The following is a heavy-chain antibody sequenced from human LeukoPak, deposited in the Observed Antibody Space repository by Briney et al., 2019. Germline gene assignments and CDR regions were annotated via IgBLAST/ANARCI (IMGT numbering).Heavy chain of an antibody. V-gene: IGHV3-23*01. CDR3: AKSAGYYASGSYSFDY. CDR2: IGASGEST. D-gene: IGHD3-10*01. J-gene: IGHJ4*02. Sequence: GGSLRLSCAASGFTFSVAAMTWVRQAPGKGLEWVSLIGASGESTYYADSVKGRFTISRDNSKNTLSLQMNSLRVEDTAVYYCAKSAGYYASGSYSFDYWGQGTLVTVSS. CDR1: GFTFSVAA.